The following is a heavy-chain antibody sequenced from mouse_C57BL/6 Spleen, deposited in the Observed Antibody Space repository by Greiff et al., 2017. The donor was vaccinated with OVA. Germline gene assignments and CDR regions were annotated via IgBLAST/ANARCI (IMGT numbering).Heavy chain of an antibody. CDR3: ARRNYGSSPYYFDY. CDR2: ISSGGSYT. V-gene: IGHV5-6*02. J-gene: IGHJ2*01. Sequence: EVKLMESGGDLVKPGGSLKLSCAASGFTFSSYGMSWVRQTPDKRLEWVATISSGGSYTYYPDSVKGRFTIYRDNAKNTLYLQMSSLKSEDTAMYYCARRNYGSSPYYFDYWGQGTTLTVSS. D-gene: IGHD1-1*01. CDR1: GFTFSSYG.